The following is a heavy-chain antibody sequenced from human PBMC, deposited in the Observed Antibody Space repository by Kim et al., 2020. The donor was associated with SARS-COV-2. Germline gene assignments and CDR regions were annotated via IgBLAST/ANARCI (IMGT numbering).Heavy chain of an antibody. CDR2: INAGNGNT. Sequence: ASVKVSCKASGYTFTSYAMHWVRQAPGQRLEWMGWINAGNGNTKYSQKFQGRVTITRDTSASTAYMELSSLRSEDTAVYYCAFTRIAAAGTWYAFDIWGQGTMVTVSS. V-gene: IGHV1-3*01. CDR3: AFTRIAAAGTWYAFDI. J-gene: IGHJ3*02. D-gene: IGHD6-13*01. CDR1: GYTFTSYA.